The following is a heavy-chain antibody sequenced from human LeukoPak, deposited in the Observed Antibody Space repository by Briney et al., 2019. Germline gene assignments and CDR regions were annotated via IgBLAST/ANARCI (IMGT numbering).Heavy chain of an antibody. J-gene: IGHJ4*02. CDR2: ISSSSSTI. Sequence: GGSLRLSCAASGFTFSSYSMNWVRQAPGKGLEWVSYISSSSSTIYYADSVKGRFTISRDNAKNSLYLQMNSLRAEDTAVYYCARDFILDFLSIDYWGQGTLVTVSS. D-gene: IGHD3-3*01. V-gene: IGHV3-48*01. CDR1: GFTFSSYS. CDR3: ARDFILDFLSIDY.